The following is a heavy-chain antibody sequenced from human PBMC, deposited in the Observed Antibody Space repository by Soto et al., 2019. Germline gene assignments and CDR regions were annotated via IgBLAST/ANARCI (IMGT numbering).Heavy chain of an antibody. J-gene: IGHJ6*02. CDR3: ARRYRSSWYYGFYYYGMDV. Sequence: AESLSLTCAVSGGSISSSNWWSWVRQPPGKGLEWIGEIYHSGSTNYNPSLKSRVTISGDKSKNQFSLKLSSVTAADTAVYYCARRYRSSWYYGFYYYGMDVWGQGTPVTVYS. CDR1: GGSISSSNW. D-gene: IGHD6-13*01. CDR2: IYHSGST. V-gene: IGHV4-4*02.